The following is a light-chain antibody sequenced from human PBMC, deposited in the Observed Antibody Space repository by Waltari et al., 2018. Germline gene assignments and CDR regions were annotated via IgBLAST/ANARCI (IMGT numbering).Light chain of an antibody. Sequence: DTQMTTSPSTLSSSLADSVTITCRASRSIGTWFAWYQQNSAKAPILLIYKSSTLESGVPSRCRGSGSGTEFTLTISSLQPDDVATYYCQQYNSFVTFGPGTKVDV. CDR1: RSIGTW. J-gene: IGKJ3*01. CDR2: KSS. CDR3: QQYNSFVT. V-gene: IGKV1-5*03.